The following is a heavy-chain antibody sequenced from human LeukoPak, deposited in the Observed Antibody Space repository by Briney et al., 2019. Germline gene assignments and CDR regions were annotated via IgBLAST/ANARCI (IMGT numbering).Heavy chain of an antibody. CDR3: ARLSSSWYQDWYFDL. J-gene: IGHJ2*01. Sequence: SETLSLTCTVSGGSISNYDWGWIRQPAGKGLEWIGRIYTSGSTNYNPSLKSRVTMSEDTSKKQFSLKLSSVTAADTAVYYCARLSSSWYQDWYFDLWGRGTLVTVSS. CDR1: GGSISNYD. D-gene: IGHD6-13*01. V-gene: IGHV4-4*07. CDR2: IYTSGST.